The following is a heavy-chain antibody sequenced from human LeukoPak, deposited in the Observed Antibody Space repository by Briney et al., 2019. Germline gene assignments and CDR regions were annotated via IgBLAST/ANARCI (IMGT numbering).Heavy chain of an antibody. Sequence: SETLSLTCTVSGGSISSSSYYWGWIRQPPGKGLEWIGSIYYSGSTYYNPSLKSRVTISVDTSKNQFSLKLSSVTAADTAVYYCARHSGSWIRNFDYWGQGTLVTVSS. CDR3: ARHSGSWIRNFDY. V-gene: IGHV4-39*01. D-gene: IGHD1-26*01. CDR2: IYYSGST. CDR1: GGSISSSSYY. J-gene: IGHJ4*02.